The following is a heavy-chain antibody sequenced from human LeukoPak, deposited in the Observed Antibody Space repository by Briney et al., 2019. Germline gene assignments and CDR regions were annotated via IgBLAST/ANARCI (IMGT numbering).Heavy chain of an antibody. CDR2: IYYSGST. J-gene: IGHJ4*02. V-gene: IGHV4-59*01. CDR1: GGSISSYY. Sequence: SETLSLTCTVSGGSISSYYWSWIRQPPGKGLEWIGYIYYSGSTNYNPSLKSRVTISVDTSKNQFSLKLSSVTAADTAMYYCAREYGSGSYYNGRYFDYWGQGTLVTVSS. CDR3: AREYGSGSYYNGRYFDY. D-gene: IGHD3-10*01.